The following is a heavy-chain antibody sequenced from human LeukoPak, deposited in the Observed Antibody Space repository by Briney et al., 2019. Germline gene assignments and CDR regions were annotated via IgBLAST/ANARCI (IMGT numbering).Heavy chain of an antibody. V-gene: IGHV3-23*01. Sequence: GGSLRLSCAASGFTFNSYGMNWVRQAPGKGLGWVSAISGSGGSTYYADSVKGRFTISRDNSKNTLYLQMNSLRAEDTAIYYCAKDRYSSGYFDWGQGTLVTVSS. CDR1: GFTFNSYG. CDR3: AKDRYSSGYFD. D-gene: IGHD3-22*01. J-gene: IGHJ4*02. CDR2: ISGSGGST.